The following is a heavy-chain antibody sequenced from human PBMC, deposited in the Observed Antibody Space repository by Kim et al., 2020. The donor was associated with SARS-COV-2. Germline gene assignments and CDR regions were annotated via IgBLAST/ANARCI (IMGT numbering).Heavy chain of an antibody. D-gene: IGHD3-10*01. J-gene: IGHJ5*02. CDR3: ARYGSGSHIGFDP. V-gene: IGHV4-39*07. CDR2: MYYSGST. CDR1: GGSMRSGSYY. Sequence: SETLSLTCSVSGGSMRSGSYYWGWIRQPPGKGLEWIGSMYYSGSTYYNPSLKSRVTISIDTSRNQFSLRLSSVTAADTAVYYCARYGSGSHIGFDPWGQG.